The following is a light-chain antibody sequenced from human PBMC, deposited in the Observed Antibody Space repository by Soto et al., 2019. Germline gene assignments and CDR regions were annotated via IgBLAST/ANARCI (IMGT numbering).Light chain of an antibody. Sequence: SALTQPASVSGSPGQSITISCTGTSSDVGGYNYVSWYQQHPGKAPKLMIYEVSNRPSGVSNRFSGSKSGNTASLTISGLQAEDEADYYCSSYTSCSTLGFGGGTKLTVL. CDR1: SSDVGGYNY. CDR3: SSYTSCSTLG. V-gene: IGLV2-14*01. CDR2: EVS. J-gene: IGLJ3*02.